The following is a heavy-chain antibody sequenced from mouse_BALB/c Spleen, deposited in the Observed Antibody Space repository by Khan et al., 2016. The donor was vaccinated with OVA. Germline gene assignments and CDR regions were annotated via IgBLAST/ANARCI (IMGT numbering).Heavy chain of an antibody. Sequence: QVRLQQSGAELVRPGVSVKISCKGSGYTFTDFTMHWVKQSLAKSLEWIGVINTYYGDATYNQKFKGKATMTVDKSSSTVYMELARLTSEDSAIFYCARGGGETRFAYWGQGTLVTVSA. J-gene: IGHJ3*01. CDR2: INTYYGDA. CDR3: ARGGGETRFAY. CDR1: GYTFTDFT. D-gene: IGHD1-3*01. V-gene: IGHV1S137*01.